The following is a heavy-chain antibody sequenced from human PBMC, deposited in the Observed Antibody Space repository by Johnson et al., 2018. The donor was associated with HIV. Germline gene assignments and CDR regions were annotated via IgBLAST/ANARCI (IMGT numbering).Heavy chain of an antibody. V-gene: IGHV3-53*05. CDR3: ARGMTTVTNHDAFDI. CDR2: IYSGGST. D-gene: IGHD4-17*01. Sequence: VQLVETGGGLIQPGGSLRLSCAASGFTVSSNYMSWVHQAPGKGLEWVSVIYSGGSTYYADSVKGRFTIPRDNSKNTLYLQMNSLRAEDTAVYYCARGMTTVTNHDAFDIWGQGTMVTVSS. CDR1: GFTVSSNY. J-gene: IGHJ3*02.